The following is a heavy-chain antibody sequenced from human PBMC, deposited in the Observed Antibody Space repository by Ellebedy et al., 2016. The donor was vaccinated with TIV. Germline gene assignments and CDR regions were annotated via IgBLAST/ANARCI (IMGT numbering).Heavy chain of an antibody. Sequence: GESLKISCAASGFTFSSYPMNWVRQAPGKGLELVANTKEYGSEKYYVDSVRGRFTISSDNAKTSLYLQMNSLRDEDTAMYYCARDLAMATVWGYWGQGTLVTVSS. J-gene: IGHJ4*02. D-gene: IGHD5-24*01. CDR3: ARDLAMATVWGY. V-gene: IGHV3-7*03. CDR2: TKEYGSEK. CDR1: GFTFSSYP.